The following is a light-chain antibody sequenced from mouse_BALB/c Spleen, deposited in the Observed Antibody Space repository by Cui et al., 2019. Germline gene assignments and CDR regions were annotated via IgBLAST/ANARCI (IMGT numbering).Light chain of an antibody. CDR3: FQRSHGPRT. V-gene: IGKV1-117*01. J-gene: IGKJ1*01. Sequence: DSLTTYTPLSLPVRLGSQASIACRSSQSIVHSNENTYLEWYVQKPDQSPKLLIYKDSKRFSGGPDRFSGSGSGTDFTLKISKVEAEDLGGYYCFQRSHGPRTFGGGTKLEIK. CDR1: QSIVHSNENTY. CDR2: KDS.